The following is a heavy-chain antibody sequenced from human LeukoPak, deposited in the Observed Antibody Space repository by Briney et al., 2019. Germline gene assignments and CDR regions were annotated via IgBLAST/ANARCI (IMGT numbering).Heavy chain of an antibody. CDR3: ARGDDFSGDH. V-gene: IGHV3-7*04. D-gene: IGHD1-1*01. Sequence: GGSLRLSCAVSGFTFSNFWMSWVRQAPGRGLEWVANIHPEGNEKYHVESVKGRFTISRDNAKNLLFLQMNGLRVEDTAVYYCARGDDFSGDHWGLGTLVTVSS. CDR1: GFTFSNFW. J-gene: IGHJ4*02. CDR2: IHPEGNEK.